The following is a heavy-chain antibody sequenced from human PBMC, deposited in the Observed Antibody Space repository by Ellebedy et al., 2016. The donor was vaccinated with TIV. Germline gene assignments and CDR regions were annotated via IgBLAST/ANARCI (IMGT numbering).Heavy chain of an antibody. J-gene: IGHJ4*02. D-gene: IGHD2-2*02. CDR3: AKDGNLRRYTSSCYCDY. V-gene: IGHV3-11*04. CDR2: ISIRGSAI. Sequence: GESLKISCAASGFTFTDYYMAWIRQAPGKGLEWVSYISIRGSAIYYADSVKGRFTISRDNSKNTLYLQMNSLRVEDTAVYFCAKDGNLRRYTSSCYCDYWGQGTLVTVSS. CDR1: GFTFTDYY.